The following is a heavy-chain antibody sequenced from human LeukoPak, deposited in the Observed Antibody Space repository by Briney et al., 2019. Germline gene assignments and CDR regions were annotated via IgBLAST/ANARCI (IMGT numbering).Heavy chain of an antibody. D-gene: IGHD6-19*01. CDR2: IYYSGST. Sequence: SETLSLTCTVSGGSISSYYWSWIRQPPGKGLEWIGYIYYSGSTNYNPSLKSRVTISVDTSKNQFSLKLSSVTAADTAVYYCAGDRWAGIGYCFDYWGQGTLVTVSS. V-gene: IGHV4-59*01. CDR3: AGDRWAGIGYCFDY. CDR1: GGSISSYY. J-gene: IGHJ4*02.